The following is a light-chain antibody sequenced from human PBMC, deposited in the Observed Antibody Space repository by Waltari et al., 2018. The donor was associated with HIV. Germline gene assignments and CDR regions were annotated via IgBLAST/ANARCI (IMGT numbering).Light chain of an antibody. CDR1: SSNIGENN. CDR2: KNN. Sequence: QSVQSQPPSLSGTPGQNVTISCSGRSSNIGENNVYWYRQLPGTAPKLLIYKNNQRPSGVPDRLSASKSGTSASLAISGLRSDDEADYYCATWDDSLSGWVFGGGTKVTVL. V-gene: IGLV1-47*01. CDR3: ATWDDSLSGWV. J-gene: IGLJ3*02.